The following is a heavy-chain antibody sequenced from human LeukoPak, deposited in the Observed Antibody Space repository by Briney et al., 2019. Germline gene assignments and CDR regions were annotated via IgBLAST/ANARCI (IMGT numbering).Heavy chain of an antibody. CDR2: INHSGST. V-gene: IGHV4-34*01. D-gene: IGHD2-2*01. J-gene: IGHJ6*03. Sequence: SETLSLTRAVYGGSFSGYYWSWIRQPPGKGLEWIGEINHSGSTNYNPSLKSRVTISVDTSKNQFSLKLSSVTAADTAVYCCARGVRCSSTSCYRPMYYYYYYMDVWGKGTTVTVSS. CDR1: GGSFSGYY. CDR3: ARGVRCSSTSCYRPMYYYYYYMDV.